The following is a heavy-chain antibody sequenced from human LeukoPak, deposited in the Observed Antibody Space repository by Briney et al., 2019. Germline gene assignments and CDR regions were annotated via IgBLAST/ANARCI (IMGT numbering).Heavy chain of an antibody. CDR3: ASQRQDTSSCFDY. J-gene: IGHJ4*02. CDR1: DDSFSSHY. D-gene: IGHD6-13*01. CDR2: IYYSGST. Sequence: SETLSLTCAVSDDSFSSHYWTWIRQPPGKGLEWIGYIYYSGSTNYNPSLKSRVTISVDTSKNQFSLKLRSVTAADTAVYYCASQRQDTSSCFDYWGQGTLVTVSS. V-gene: IGHV4-59*11.